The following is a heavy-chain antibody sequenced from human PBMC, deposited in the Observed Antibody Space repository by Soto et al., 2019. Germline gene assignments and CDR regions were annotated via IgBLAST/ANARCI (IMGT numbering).Heavy chain of an antibody. Sequence: LRLSCAASGFNFYTYAMSWVRQAPGRGLEWVSAISSGGDNTYYADSVKGRFTISRDNSKNTLYLQMNSLRAEDTAVYYCARERGLLADFDYWGQGTLLTVFS. V-gene: IGHV3-23*01. J-gene: IGHJ4*02. CDR1: GFNFYTYA. D-gene: IGHD6-19*01. CDR3: ARERGLLADFDY. CDR2: ISSGGDNT.